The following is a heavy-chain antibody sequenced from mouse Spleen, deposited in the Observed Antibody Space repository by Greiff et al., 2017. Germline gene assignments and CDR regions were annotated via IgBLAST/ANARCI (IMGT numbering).Heavy chain of an antibody. CDR2: ISSGGSYT. CDR1: GFTFSSYT. Sequence: EVQLVESGGGLVKPGGSLKLSCAASGFTFSSYTMSWVRQTPEKRLEWVATISSGGSYTYYPDSVKGRFTISRDNAKNTLYLQMSSLRSEDTAMYYCARPPYDGYYYFDYWGQGTTLTVSS. V-gene: IGHV5-9-3*01. D-gene: IGHD2-3*01. J-gene: IGHJ2*01. CDR3: ARPPYDGYYYFDY.